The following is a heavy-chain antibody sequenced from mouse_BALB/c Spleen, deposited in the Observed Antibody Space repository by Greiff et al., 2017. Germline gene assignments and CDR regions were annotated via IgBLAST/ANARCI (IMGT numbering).Heavy chain of an antibody. Sequence: EVKVEESGGGLVQPGGSMKLSCVASGFTFSNYWMNWVRQSPEKGLEWVAEIRLKSNNYATHYAESVKGRFTISRDDSKSSVYLQMNNLRAEDTGIYYCTRRSTMITRWYFDVWGAGTTVTVSS. D-gene: IGHD2-4*01. J-gene: IGHJ1*01. CDR3: TRRSTMITRWYFDV. CDR2: IRLKSNNYAT. CDR1: GFTFSNYW. V-gene: IGHV6-6*02.